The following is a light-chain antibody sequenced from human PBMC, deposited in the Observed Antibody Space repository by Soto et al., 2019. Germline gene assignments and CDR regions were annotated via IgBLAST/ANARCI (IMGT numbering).Light chain of an antibody. Sequence: DIQNSQSPSSLSASVGDRVNITCRASQRISTYLNWYQQRPGKAPKILIYGASSLQSGVPSRFSGGGSGTDFTLTISSLQPDDFATYYCQHYNSYSEAFGQGTKVDIK. CDR1: QRISTY. J-gene: IGKJ1*01. CDR2: GAS. CDR3: QHYNSYSEA. V-gene: IGKV1-39*01.